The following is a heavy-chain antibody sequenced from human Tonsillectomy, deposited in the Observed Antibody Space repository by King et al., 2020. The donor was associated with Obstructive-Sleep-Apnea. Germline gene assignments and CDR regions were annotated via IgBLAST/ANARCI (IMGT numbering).Heavy chain of an antibody. V-gene: IGHV1-2*02. CDR3: ARTSGYFESSGIDY. CDR2: INPNSGGT. D-gene: IGHD3-22*01. CDR1: GYTFTGYY. Sequence: VQLVESGAEVKKPGASIKVSCKASGYTFTGYYMHWVRQAPGQGLEWMGWINPNSGGTNYAQKFQGRVTMTRDTSISTGYMELSWLTSDDTPVYYCARTSGYFESSGIDYWGQGTLVTVSS. J-gene: IGHJ4*02.